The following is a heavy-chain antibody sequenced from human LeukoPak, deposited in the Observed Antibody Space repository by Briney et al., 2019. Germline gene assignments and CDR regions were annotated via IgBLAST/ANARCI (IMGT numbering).Heavy chain of an antibody. CDR3: TKRAEFGGFDP. J-gene: IGHJ5*02. V-gene: IGHV3-23*01. Sequence: PGGSLRLSCAASGFTFSTSAMTWVRQAPGKGLEWVSSISTTVTNTYYADSVKGRFTISRDNSNKTVYLQMNSPTAEDTALYYCTKRAEFGGFDPWGQGTLVTVSS. D-gene: IGHD3-10*01. CDR2: ISTTVTNT. CDR1: GFTFSTSA.